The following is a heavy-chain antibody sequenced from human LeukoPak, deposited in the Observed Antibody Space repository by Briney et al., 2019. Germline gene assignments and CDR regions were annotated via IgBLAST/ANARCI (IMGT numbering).Heavy chain of an antibody. D-gene: IGHD2-21*02. CDR1: GYSFTSYW. V-gene: IGHV5-51*01. Sequence: GECLKISCKGSGYSFTSYWIGWVRQMPGKGLEWMGIIYPGDSDTRYSPSFQGQDTISADKSISTAYLQWSSLKASDTAMYYCARQVYCGGDCYKNLDYWGQGTLVTVSS. CDR3: ARQVYCGGDCYKNLDY. CDR2: IYPGDSDT. J-gene: IGHJ4*02.